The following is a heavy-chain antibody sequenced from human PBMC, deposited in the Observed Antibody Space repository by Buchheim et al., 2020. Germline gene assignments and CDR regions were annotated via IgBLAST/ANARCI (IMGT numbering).Heavy chain of an antibody. CDR3: ARDQLVPNFYYYYYGMDV. V-gene: IGHV1-2*06. D-gene: IGHD6-13*01. CDR1: GYTFTGYY. CDR2: INPNSGGP. Sequence: QVQLVQSGAEVKKPGASVKVSCKASGYTFTGYYMHWVRQAPGQGLEWMGRINPNSGGPNYAQKFQGRVTMTRDTSISTAYMELSRLRSDDTAVYYCARDQLVPNFYYYYYGMDVWGQGTT. J-gene: IGHJ6*02.